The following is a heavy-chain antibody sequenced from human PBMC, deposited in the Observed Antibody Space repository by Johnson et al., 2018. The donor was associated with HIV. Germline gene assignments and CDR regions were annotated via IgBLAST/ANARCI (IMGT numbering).Heavy chain of an antibody. J-gene: IGHJ3*02. CDR2: IYSGGST. CDR1: GFTVTSNY. D-gene: IGHD1-26*01. Sequence: VQLVESGGGLVQPGESLRLSCAAAGFTVTSNYMSWVRQAPGKGLEWVSVIYSGGSTYYADSVKGRFTISRDDSKNTLYLQMNSLRAEDTAVYYCAKVCYSGSYLDVFDIWGLGTMVTVSS. V-gene: IGHV3-66*02. CDR3: AKVCYSGSYLDVFDI.